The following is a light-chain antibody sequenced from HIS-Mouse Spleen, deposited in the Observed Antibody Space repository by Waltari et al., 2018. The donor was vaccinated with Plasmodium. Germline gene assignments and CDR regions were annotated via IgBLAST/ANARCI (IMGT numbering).Light chain of an antibody. CDR2: EDS. Sequence: SYDLPQQPPVPVSPGQTARIPCPGDALPKKYAYWYQQKSGQAPVLVIYEDSKRPSGIPERFSGSSSGTMATLTISGAQVEDEADYYCYSTDSSGNHRVFGGGTKLTVL. CDR1: ALPKKY. V-gene: IGLV3-10*01. J-gene: IGLJ3*02. CDR3: YSTDSSGNHRV.